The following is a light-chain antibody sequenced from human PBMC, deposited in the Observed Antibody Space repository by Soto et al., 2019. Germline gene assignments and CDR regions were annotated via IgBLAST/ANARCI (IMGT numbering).Light chain of an antibody. CDR2: GAS. Sequence: ELVLTQSPGTLSLSPGERATLSCRASQSVSSRLAWYQQKPGQAPRLLISGASSRATGIPDRFSGSGSGTDFTLTISRLEPEDFALYYCQQYVTSAITFGQGTRLEI. CDR1: QSVSSR. CDR3: QQYVTSAIT. J-gene: IGKJ5*01. V-gene: IGKV3-20*01.